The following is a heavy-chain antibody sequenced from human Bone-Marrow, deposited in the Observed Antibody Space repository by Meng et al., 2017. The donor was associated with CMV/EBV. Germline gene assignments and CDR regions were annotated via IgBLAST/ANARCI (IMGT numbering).Heavy chain of an antibody. V-gene: IGHV3-21*01. Sequence: GGSLRLSCAASGFTFSSYSMNWVRQAPGKGLEWVPSISSSSSYIYYADSVKGRFTISRDNAKNSLYLQMNSLRAEDTAVYYCARGQNPPQDIAARPTYYYGMDVWGQGTTVTVSS. J-gene: IGHJ6*02. CDR1: GFTFSSYS. D-gene: IGHD6-6*01. CDR2: ISSSSSYI. CDR3: ARGQNPPQDIAARPTYYYGMDV.